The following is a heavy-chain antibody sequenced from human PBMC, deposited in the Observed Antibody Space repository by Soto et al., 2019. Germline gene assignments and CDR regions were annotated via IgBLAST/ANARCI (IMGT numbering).Heavy chain of an antibody. CDR3: AHRPRGYAYSFDY. D-gene: IGHD5-12*01. Sequence: QITLKESGPTLVKPTQTLTLTCTFSGFSLSTRGVAVGWFRQPPGKALEWLALISWAEDKWYSPSLRSRLTSTDDTSKTLLLLTRTNMDPVDTASYYSAHRPRGYAYSFDYWGKGTLVTVSS. V-gene: IGHV2-5*02. CDR2: ISWAEDK. J-gene: IGHJ4*02. CDR1: GFSLSTRGVA.